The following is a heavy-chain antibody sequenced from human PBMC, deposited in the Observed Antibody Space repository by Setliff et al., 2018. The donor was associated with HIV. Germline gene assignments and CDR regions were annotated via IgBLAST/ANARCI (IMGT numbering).Heavy chain of an antibody. CDR1: GYTFTGHY. D-gene: IGHD1-1*01. J-gene: IGHJ4*02. CDR3: ARNSQKGIQPLLLAS. V-gene: IGHV1-2*06. CDR2: INPKSGGI. Sequence: ASVKVSCKASGYTFTGHYMHWVRQAPGQGLEWMGRINPKSGGINYAQKFQGRVTLTRDTSISTAYMELSRLRSDDTAVYYCARNSQKGIQPLLLASWGPGTLVTVSS.